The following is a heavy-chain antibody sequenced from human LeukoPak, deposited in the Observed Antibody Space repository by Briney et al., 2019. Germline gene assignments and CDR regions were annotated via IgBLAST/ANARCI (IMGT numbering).Heavy chain of an antibody. Sequence: PGGSLRLSCAASGFAFSGYSMNWVRQAPGKGLEWVSTISDSGAGTYYTDSVRGRFAISRDNSKNTLYLQVNSLRAEDTAVYFCAKLTFDYWGQGTLVTVSS. J-gene: IGHJ4*02. CDR1: GFAFSGYS. CDR3: AKLTFDY. CDR2: ISDSGAGT. V-gene: IGHV3-23*01.